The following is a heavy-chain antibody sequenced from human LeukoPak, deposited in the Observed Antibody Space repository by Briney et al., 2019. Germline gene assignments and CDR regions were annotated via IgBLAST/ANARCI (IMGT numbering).Heavy chain of an antibody. CDR1: GFTFSSLA. Sequence: PGGSLRLSCVASGFTFSSLAMSWVRQAPGKGLEWVSSFGGGGRDSTYHADSVKGRFTISRDDSKNTLYLQMNSLRVDDTAVYHWAKARGATVNDPVDSWGQGTLVTVSS. J-gene: IGHJ4*02. V-gene: IGHV3-23*01. CDR2: FGGGGRDST. D-gene: IGHD1-1*01. CDR3: AKARGATVNDPVDS.